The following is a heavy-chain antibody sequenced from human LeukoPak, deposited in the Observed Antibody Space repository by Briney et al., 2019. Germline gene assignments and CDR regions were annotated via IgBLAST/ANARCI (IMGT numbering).Heavy chain of an antibody. CDR2: IRYDGSNK. J-gene: IGHJ4*02. Sequence: GGSLRLSSAASGFTFSSYGIHWVRQAPGKGLEWVAFIRYDGSNKYYADSVKGRFTISGDNSKNTLYLQMNSLRAEDTAVYYCAKDATYYYDNSGYYPDYWGQGTLVTVSS. CDR1: GFTFSSYG. CDR3: AKDATYYYDNSGYYPDY. V-gene: IGHV3-30*02. D-gene: IGHD3-22*01.